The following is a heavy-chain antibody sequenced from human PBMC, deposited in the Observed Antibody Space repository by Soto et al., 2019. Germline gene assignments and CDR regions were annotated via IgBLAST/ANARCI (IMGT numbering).Heavy chain of an antibody. V-gene: IGHV3-13*01. CDR1: GFTCITND. D-gene: IGHD2-8*01. J-gene: IGHJ5*02. CDR3: ARGRSNQYESSPPLKFDP. Sequence: GGALRLSCADSGFTCITNDMHWVRQATGKGLEWVSAIGTTRATYYLDSVKGRFTISRENAKNSVYLKMNSLRAGDTAVYYCARGRSNQYESSPPLKFDPWGRGTLVTVSS. CDR2: IGTTRAT.